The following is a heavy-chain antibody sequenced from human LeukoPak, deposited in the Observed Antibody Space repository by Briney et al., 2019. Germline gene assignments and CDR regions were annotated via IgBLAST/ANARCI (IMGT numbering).Heavy chain of an antibody. V-gene: IGHV3-21*01. D-gene: IGHD4-17*01. CDR3: ARGDETTVTPGPY. J-gene: IGHJ4*02. CDR2: ISSSSSYI. Sequence: GGSLRLSCAASGFTFSSYSMNWVRQAPGKGLEWVSSISSSSSYIYYADSVKGRFTISRDNAKNSLYLQMNSLRAEDTAVYYCARGDETTVTPGPYWGQGTLVTVSS. CDR1: GFTFSSYS.